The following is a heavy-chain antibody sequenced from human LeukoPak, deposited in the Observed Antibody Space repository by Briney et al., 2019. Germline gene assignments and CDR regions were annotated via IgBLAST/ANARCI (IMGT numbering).Heavy chain of an antibody. V-gene: IGHV3-20*04. CDR1: GFAFDDYG. D-gene: IGHD3-22*01. CDR3: ARDYDSGGYYYGGGAY. J-gene: IGHJ4*02. CDR2: INWNGGST. Sequence: GGSLRLSCAASGFAFDDYGMSWVRQAPGKGREWVSGINWNGGSTAYADSVKGRFTISRDNAKNSLYLQMSSLRAEDTALYYCARDYDSGGYYYGGGAYWGQGTLVTVSS.